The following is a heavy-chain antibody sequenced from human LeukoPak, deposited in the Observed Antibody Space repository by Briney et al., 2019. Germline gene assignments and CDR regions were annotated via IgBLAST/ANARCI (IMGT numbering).Heavy chain of an antibody. CDR1: GFTFSSYG. Sequence: GGSLRLSCAASGFTFSSYGMHWVRQAPGKGLEWVSVIWYDGSNKYYADSVKGRFTISRDNSKNTLYLQMNSLRAEDTAVYYCARDSRGYSGYAAYYFDYWGQGTLVTVSP. CDR2: IWYDGSNK. CDR3: ARDSRGYSGYAAYYFDY. D-gene: IGHD5-12*01. V-gene: IGHV3-33*01. J-gene: IGHJ4*02.